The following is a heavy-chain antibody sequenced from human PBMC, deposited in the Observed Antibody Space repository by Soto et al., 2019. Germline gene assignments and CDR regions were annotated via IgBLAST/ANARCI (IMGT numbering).Heavy chain of an antibody. D-gene: IGHD2-15*01. CDR2: ISGDAFST. CDR1: GFAFSRHG. V-gene: IGHV3-64*01. CDR3: AREKAAFDAFDI. J-gene: IGHJ3*02. Sequence: EVQLVESGGGLVQPGGSLRLSCAASGFAFSRHGLHWVRQAPGKGLEYVSAISGDAFSTYYANSVKGRFTISRDNSKNTLDLQMGSLGTEDTAVYYCAREKAAFDAFDIWGQGTMVTVSS.